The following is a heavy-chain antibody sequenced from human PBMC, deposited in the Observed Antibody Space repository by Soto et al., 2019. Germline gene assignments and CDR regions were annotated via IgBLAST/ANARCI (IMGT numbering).Heavy chain of an antibody. J-gene: IGHJ3*02. CDR3: AREDYYDSSGYYYRAFDI. CDR1: GASVSSGSYY. Sequence: QVQLQESGPGLVKPSETLSLTCTVSGASVSSGSYYWSWFRQPPGKGLEWIGYIYYSGGTNYNPSLKSRLTILVATSKNPGALTVSSVTAADTAVYYCAREDYYDSSGYYYRAFDIWGQGPMVTVSS. CDR2: IYYSGGT. D-gene: IGHD3-22*01. V-gene: IGHV4-61*01.